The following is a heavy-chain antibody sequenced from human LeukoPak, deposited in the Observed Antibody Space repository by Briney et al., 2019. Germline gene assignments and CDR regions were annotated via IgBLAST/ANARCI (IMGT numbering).Heavy chain of an antibody. CDR2: IYSSGST. V-gene: IGHV4-39*01. D-gene: IGHD2-21*01. CDR1: GGSISSSYYY. J-gene: IGHJ4*02. CDR3: ASLQRAVIRGRDY. Sequence: KPSETLSLTCTVSGGSISSSYYYWGWIRQPPGKGLEWIGSIYSSGSTYYNPSLKSRVTISVDTSKNQFSLKVSSVTAADTAVYYCASLQRAVIRGRDYWGQGTLVTVSS.